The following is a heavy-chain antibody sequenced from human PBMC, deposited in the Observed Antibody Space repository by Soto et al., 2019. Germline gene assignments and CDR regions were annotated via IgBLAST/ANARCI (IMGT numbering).Heavy chain of an antibody. J-gene: IGHJ4*02. CDR1: GLTFNNYV. Sequence: GGSLRLSCAASGLTFNNYVMNWVRQAPGKGLEWVSAISGSGASTYYADSVKGRFTISRDNSKNTLYLQMNSLRAEDTAVYYCAKDRAMVAPRGFDYWGQGTLVTVSS. CDR3: AKDRAMVAPRGFDY. D-gene: IGHD5-18*01. CDR2: ISGSGAST. V-gene: IGHV3-23*01.